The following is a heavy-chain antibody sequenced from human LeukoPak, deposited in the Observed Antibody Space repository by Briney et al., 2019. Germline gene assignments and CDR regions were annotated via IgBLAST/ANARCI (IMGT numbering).Heavy chain of an antibody. CDR1: GFTFSSYG. CDR3: AKDSYYYGSGSLVY. Sequence: GGSLRLSCAASGFTFSSYGMHWVRQAPGKGLEWVAVISYDGSNKYYADSVKGRFTISRDNSKNTLYLQMNSLRAGDTAVYYCAKDSYYYGSGSLVYWGQGTLVTVSS. CDR2: ISYDGSNK. D-gene: IGHD3-10*01. J-gene: IGHJ4*02. V-gene: IGHV3-30*18.